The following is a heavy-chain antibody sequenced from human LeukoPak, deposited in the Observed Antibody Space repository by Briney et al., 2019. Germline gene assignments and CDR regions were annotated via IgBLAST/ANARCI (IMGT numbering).Heavy chain of an antibody. J-gene: IGHJ4*02. CDR1: GFTFDDYA. V-gene: IGHV3-9*01. CDR2: IIWNSGSI. D-gene: IGHD1-7*01. CDR3: AKGSYNWNYAHFDY. Sequence: PGRSLRLSCAASGFTFDDYAMHWVRHAPGKGLEWVSGIIWNSGSIGYADSVKGRFTISRDNAKNSLYLQMNSLRVEDTALYYCAKGSYNWNYAHFDYWGQGTLVTVSS.